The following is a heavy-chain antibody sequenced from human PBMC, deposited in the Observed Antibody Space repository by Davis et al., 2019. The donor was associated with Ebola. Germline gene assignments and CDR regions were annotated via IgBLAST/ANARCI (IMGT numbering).Heavy chain of an antibody. J-gene: IGHJ3*02. CDR1: GFIFSTYS. CDR2: I. CDR3: AKPLKVAYTSPVTSGAFDI. V-gene: IGHV3-21*01. Sequence: PGGSLRLSCAASGFIFSTYSMNWVRQAPGKGLEWVSYIYYADSLKGRFTISRDNAKNSLYLQMDSLRAEDTAVYYCAKPLKVAYTSPVTSGAFDIWGQGTVVTVSS. D-gene: IGHD3-16*01.